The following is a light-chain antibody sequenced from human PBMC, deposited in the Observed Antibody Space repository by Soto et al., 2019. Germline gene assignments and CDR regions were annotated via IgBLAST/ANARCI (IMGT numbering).Light chain of an antibody. J-gene: IGKJ1*01. CDR1: ESLVYSDGNTN. Sequence: DVVMTQSPLSLVVTLGQPASISCRSSESLVYSDGNTNLNWFQQRPGHSPRRLVYKVSNRDSGVPDRFSGSGSGTEFTLKISRVEAEDVGGYCCMHGRTFGQGTKVEIK. CDR3: MHGRT. V-gene: IGKV2-30*01. CDR2: KVS.